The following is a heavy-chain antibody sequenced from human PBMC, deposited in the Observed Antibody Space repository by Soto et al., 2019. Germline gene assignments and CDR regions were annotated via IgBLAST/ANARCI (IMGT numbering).Heavy chain of an antibody. CDR3: TRRFSDGWYSDY. D-gene: IGHD6-19*01. CDR1: GFIFSGYG. CDR2: IWYDGRNE. J-gene: IGHJ4*02. V-gene: IGHV3-33*01. Sequence: QVQLVESGGGVVQPGRSLRLSCAASGFIFSGYGMHWVLQAPGKGLEWVAVIWYDGRNENYADSVKGRFTISRDNSKNTLYLQMNSLRAEDTAVYYCTRRFSDGWYSDYWGQGTLVTVSS.